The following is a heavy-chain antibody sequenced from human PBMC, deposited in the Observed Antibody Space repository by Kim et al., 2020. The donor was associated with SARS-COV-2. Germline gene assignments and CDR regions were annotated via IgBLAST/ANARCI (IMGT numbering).Heavy chain of an antibody. CDR3: ARGYWSRGVTTSYYYNGMEV. Sequence: SVKVSCKASGGTFSSYAISWVRQAPGQGLEWMGGIIPIFGTAKYAQKFQGRVTITADESTSTAYMELSSLRSEDTAVYYCARGYWSRGVTTSYYYNGMEVWGQGTTVTVSS. CDR2: IIPIFGTA. J-gene: IGHJ6*02. V-gene: IGHV1-69*13. CDR1: GGTFSSYA. D-gene: IGHD2-21*01.